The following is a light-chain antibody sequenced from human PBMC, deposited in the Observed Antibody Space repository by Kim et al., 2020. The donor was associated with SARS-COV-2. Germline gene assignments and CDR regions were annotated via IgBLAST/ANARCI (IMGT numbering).Light chain of an antibody. CDR3: QQLHTLPYT. Sequence: SASVRDRVIITCRAGQDIKTYLACYQQEPGKAPKLLIHTASTLQSGVPSRFSGSGSGTDFTLTISSPQPEDSATYYCQQLHTLPYTFGQGTKLEI. V-gene: IGKV1-9*01. CDR1: QDIKTY. J-gene: IGKJ2*01. CDR2: TAS.